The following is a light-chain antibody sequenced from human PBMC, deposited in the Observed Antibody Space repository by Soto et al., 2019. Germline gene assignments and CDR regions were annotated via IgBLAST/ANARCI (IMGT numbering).Light chain of an antibody. CDR1: SSNIGAGYD. Sequence: QSVLTQPPSVSGAPGQRGTISCTGSSSNIGAGYDVHWYQQLPGTAPKLLIYGNSNRPSGVPDRFSGSKSGTSASLAITGLQAEDEADYYCQSYDTEGVVFGGGTKLPVL. CDR3: QSYDTEGVV. J-gene: IGLJ2*01. V-gene: IGLV1-40*01. CDR2: GNS.